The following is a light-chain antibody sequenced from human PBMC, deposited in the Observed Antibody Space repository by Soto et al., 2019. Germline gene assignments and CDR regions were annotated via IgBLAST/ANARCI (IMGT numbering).Light chain of an antibody. V-gene: IGKV3-20*01. CDR3: QQYGMSPWT. CDR1: QSVSSSY. Sequence: EIVLTQSPGTLSLSPGERATLSCRASQSVSSSYLGWYQQKPGQAPRLLIYGASIRATGIPDRFSGSSSGTDFTLTISRLEHEAFAVYYCQQYGMSPWTFGQGTKVEIK. CDR2: GAS. J-gene: IGKJ1*01.